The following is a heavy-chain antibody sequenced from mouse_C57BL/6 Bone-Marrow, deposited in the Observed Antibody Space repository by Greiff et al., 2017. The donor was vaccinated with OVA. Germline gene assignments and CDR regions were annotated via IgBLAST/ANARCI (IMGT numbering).Heavy chain of an antibody. Sequence: EVKLVESGGGLVQPTGSLKLSCAASGFSFNTYAMHWVRQAPGKGLEWVARIRSKSNNNATYYADSVKDRFTISRDDSESMLYLQMNNLKTEDTAMYYCVRHRGGWYFDVWGTGTTVTVSS. V-gene: IGHV10-1*01. CDR2: IRSKSNNNAT. CDR1: GFSFNTYA. J-gene: IGHJ1*03. CDR3: VRHRGGWYFDV.